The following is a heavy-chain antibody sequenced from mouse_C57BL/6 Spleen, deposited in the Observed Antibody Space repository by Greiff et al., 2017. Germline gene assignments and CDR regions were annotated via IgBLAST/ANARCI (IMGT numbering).Heavy chain of an antibody. V-gene: IGHV1-74*01. D-gene: IGHD1-1*02. CDR3: AIDYDYEAMDY. CDR1: GYTFTSYW. CDR2: IHPSDSDT. Sequence: VQLQQPGADLVKPGASVKVSCTASGYTFTSYWMHWVQQRPGHGLEWIGRIHPSDSDTTYNQKFMGKATLTVDKSSSTADMLLSSLTSEDSAVYYGAIDYDYEAMDYWGQGTSVTVSS. J-gene: IGHJ4*01.